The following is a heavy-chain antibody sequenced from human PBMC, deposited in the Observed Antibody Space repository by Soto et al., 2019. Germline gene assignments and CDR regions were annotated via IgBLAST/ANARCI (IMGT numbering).Heavy chain of an antibody. V-gene: IGHV4-31*03. CDR1: GGSISSGTSY. Sequence: QVQLQESGPGLVKPSQTLSLTCTVSGGSISSGTSYWSWIRQRPGKGLEWIGYIFYSGSFYYTPSLRGRVMILADTSKNQFTLRLSSVTAADTAVYYCARAPETPSILGVDMPYFFDYWGQGALVTVSS. CDR2: IFYSGSF. J-gene: IGHJ4*02. D-gene: IGHD2-2*01. CDR3: ARAPETPSILGVDMPYFFDY.